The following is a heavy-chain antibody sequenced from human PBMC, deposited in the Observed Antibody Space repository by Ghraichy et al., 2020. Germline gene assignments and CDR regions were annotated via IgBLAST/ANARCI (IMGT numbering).Heavy chain of an antibody. D-gene: IGHD5-24*01. CDR3: ARDVQRWLQSGTFET. CDR1: GFSFSNYA. Sequence: LSLTCVASGFSFSNYAIHWVRQAPGKGLEWVAVISFDGNRKFYADFVEGRFTISRDNSKNTLSLQMNSLRGDDTAVYYCARDVQRWLQSGTFETWGHGTLVTVSS. V-gene: IGHV3-30*04. J-gene: IGHJ5*01. CDR2: ISFDGNRK.